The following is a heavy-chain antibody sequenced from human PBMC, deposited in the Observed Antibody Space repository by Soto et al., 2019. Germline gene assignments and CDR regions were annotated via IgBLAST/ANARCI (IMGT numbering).Heavy chain of an antibody. D-gene: IGHD1-26*01. CDR2: ISSSSSTI. V-gene: IGHV3-48*01. Sequence: GGSLRLSCAASGFTFSSYSMNWVRQAPGKGLEWVSYISSSSSTIYYADSVKGRFTISRDNAKNSLYLQMNSLRAEDTAVYYSASSATTADYYYGMDVWGQGTTVTVSS. CDR3: ASSATTADYYYGMDV. J-gene: IGHJ6*02. CDR1: GFTFSSYS.